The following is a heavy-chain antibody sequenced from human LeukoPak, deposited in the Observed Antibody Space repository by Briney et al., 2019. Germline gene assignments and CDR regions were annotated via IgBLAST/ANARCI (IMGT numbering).Heavy chain of an antibody. V-gene: IGHV1-46*01. CDR2: INPSGGRT. J-gene: IGHJ4*02. Sequence: ASVKLSCKASGYTFTSYYMHWVRQAPGQGLEWMGIINPSGGRTIYAQKFQGRVTMTRDTSTSTVYMELSSLSSEDRAVYYCARGELRFKEFDYWGQGTLVTVSS. D-gene: IGHD3-3*01. CDR3: ARGELRFKEFDY. CDR1: GYTFTSYY.